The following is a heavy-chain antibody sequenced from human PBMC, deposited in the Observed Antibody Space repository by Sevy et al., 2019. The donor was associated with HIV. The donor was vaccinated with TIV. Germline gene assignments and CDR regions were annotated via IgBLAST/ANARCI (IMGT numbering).Heavy chain of an antibody. D-gene: IGHD4-17*01. V-gene: IGHV3-20*04. CDR3: ARDPFYKVYGDYSDY. CDR1: GFTFDDYG. Sequence: GESLKISCAASGFTFDDYGMSWVRQVTGKGLEWVSGINWNGGRTDYADSVKGRFTISRDNAKNSLYLQMSSLRAEDTALYYCARDPFYKVYGDYSDYWGQGTLVTVSS. J-gene: IGHJ4*02. CDR2: INWNGGRT.